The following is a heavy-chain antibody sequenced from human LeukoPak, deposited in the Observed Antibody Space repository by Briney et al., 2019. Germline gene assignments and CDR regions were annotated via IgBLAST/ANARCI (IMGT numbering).Heavy chain of an antibody. CDR1: GFTFSSYG. CDR3: ATDHGYAFDS. V-gene: IGHV3-48*04. CDR2: ISSSGSTI. Sequence: GGSLRLSRAASGFTFSSYGMHWVRQAPGKGLEGGSYISSSGSTIYYADSAKGRVTISTDNAKNSLYLHMYTPRAQDTTVYYCATDHGYAFDSQGQGTMVTVSS. J-gene: IGHJ3*02.